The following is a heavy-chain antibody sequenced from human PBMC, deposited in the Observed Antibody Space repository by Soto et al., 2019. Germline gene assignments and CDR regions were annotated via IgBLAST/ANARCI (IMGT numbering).Heavy chain of an antibody. CDR1: GYTFSSYY. J-gene: IGHJ4*02. D-gene: IGHD1-26*01. Sequence: GASVKVSCKASGYTFSSYYMNWVRQAPGQGLEWLGIINPSGGYTTYAQRFLGRVTMTRDTSTSTVHMELSSLRSEDTAVYYCARAYSGPRLLAYWGQGTLVTVSS. CDR2: INPSGGYT. V-gene: IGHV1-46*01. CDR3: ARAYSGPRLLAY.